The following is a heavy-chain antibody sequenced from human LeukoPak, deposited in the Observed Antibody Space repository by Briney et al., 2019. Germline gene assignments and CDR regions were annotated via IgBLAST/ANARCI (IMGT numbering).Heavy chain of an antibody. Sequence: PGGFLRLSCAASGLTVSSSYMSWVRQAPGEGLEWVANIKQDGTEKYYMDSVKGRFSISRDNAKSSLYLQMNALRAEDTAVYYCARDVRPDYWGQGTLVTVST. CDR1: GLTVSSSY. CDR3: ARDVRPDY. D-gene: IGHD6-6*01. J-gene: IGHJ4*02. V-gene: IGHV3-7*04. CDR2: IKQDGTEK.